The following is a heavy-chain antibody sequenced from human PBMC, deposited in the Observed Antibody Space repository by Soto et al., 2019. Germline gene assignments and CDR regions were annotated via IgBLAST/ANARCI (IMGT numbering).Heavy chain of an antibody. V-gene: IGHV1-46*01. Sequence: ASVKVSCKASGYTFTSYYMHWVRQAPGQGLEWMGIINPSGGSTSYAQKFQGRVTMTRDTSTSTVYMELSSRISEDTAAYYCLRGPLYTVLRFLDCPTGTHCYGMDVWGQGTTVTVSS. J-gene: IGHJ6*02. CDR2: INPSGGST. CDR3: LRGPLYTVLRFLDCPTGTHCYGMDV. D-gene: IGHD3-3*01. CDR1: GYTFTSYY.